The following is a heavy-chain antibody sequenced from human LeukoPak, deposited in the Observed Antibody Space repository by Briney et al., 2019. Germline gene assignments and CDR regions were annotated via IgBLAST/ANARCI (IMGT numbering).Heavy chain of an antibody. V-gene: IGHV5-51*01. D-gene: IGHD3-22*01. J-gene: IGHJ3*02. CDR2: MYPGDSDI. CDR1: GFSFTSYW. Sequence: GESLKFSCKGSGFSFTSYWIGWVRQMPGKGLEWMGVMYPGDSDIRYSPSFQGQVTISADKSISTAYLQWSSLKASDTAMYYCAGGSGGYYRPPAAFDIWGQSTMVTVSS. CDR3: AGGSGGYYRPPAAFDI.